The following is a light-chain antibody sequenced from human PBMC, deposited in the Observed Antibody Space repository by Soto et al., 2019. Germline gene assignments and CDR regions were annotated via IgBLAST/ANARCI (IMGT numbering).Light chain of an antibody. CDR2: AAS. V-gene: IGKV1-39*01. CDR3: QQSYRYPLT. CDR1: QSISSY. Sequence: DIQMTQSPSSLSASVGDRVTITCRASQSISSYLNWYQQKPEKAPKLLIYAASSLQSGVPSRFSGSGSGTDFTLTISSLQPEDFATYYCQQSYRYPLTVGQGTKVEI. J-gene: IGKJ1*01.